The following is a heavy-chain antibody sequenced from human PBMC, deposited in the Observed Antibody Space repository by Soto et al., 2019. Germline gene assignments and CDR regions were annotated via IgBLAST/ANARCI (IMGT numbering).Heavy chain of an antibody. CDR2: IYYSGST. J-gene: IGHJ5*02. CDR1: GGSISSYY. CDR3: ASMQYSSGWNWFDP. D-gene: IGHD6-19*01. Sequence: SETLSLTCTVSGGSISSYYWSWIRQPPGKGLEWIGYIYYSGSTNYNPSLKSRVTISVDTSKNQFSLKLSSVTAADTAVYYCASMQYSSGWNWFDPWGQGTLVTVSS. V-gene: IGHV4-59*01.